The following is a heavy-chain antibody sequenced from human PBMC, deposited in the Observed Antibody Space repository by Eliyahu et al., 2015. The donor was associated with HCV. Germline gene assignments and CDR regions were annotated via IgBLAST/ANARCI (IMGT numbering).Heavy chain of an antibody. V-gene: IGHV3-21*01. J-gene: IGHJ6*02. Sequence: EVQLVESGGGLVKPGGSLRLSCAASGFTFSSYSMNWVRQAPGKGLEWVSSISSSSSYIYYADSVKGRFTISRDNAKNSLYLQMNSLRAEDTAVYYCARARHEYYYYGMDVWGQGTTVTVSS. CDR2: ISSSSSYI. CDR1: GFTFSSYS. CDR3: ARARHEYYYYGMDV.